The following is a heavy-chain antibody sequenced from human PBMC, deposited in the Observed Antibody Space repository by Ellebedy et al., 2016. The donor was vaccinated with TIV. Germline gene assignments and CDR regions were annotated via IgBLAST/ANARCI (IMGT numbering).Heavy chain of an antibody. CDR3: ARGYSSSPYYYYGMDV. V-gene: IGHV3-33*08. CDR2: IWYDGSNK. J-gene: IGHJ6*02. Sequence: PGGSLRLSCAASGFTFSNHGMHWVRQAPGKGLEWVAVIWYDGSNKYYADSVKGRFTISRDNTKNTLYLQMNSLRAEDTAVYYCARGYSSSPYYYYGMDVWGQGTTVTVSS. D-gene: IGHD6-19*01. CDR1: GFTFSNHG.